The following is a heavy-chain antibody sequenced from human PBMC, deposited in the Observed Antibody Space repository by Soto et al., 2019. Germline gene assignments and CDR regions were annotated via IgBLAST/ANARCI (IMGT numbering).Heavy chain of an antibody. CDR2: ISGSGGST. CDR3: AKHDIHGPWTTATYYFDY. D-gene: IGHD4-4*01. CDR1: GFTFSSYA. V-gene: IGHV3-23*01. J-gene: IGHJ4*01. Sequence: GGSLRLSCAASGFTFSSYAMSWVRQAPGKGLEWVSAISGSGGSTYYADSVKGRFTISRDNSKNTLYLQMNSLRAEDTAVYYCAKHDIHGPWTTATYYFDYWGNGTLVTVSS.